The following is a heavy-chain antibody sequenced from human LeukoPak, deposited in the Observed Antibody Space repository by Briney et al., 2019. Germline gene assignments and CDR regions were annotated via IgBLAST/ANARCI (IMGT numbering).Heavy chain of an antibody. V-gene: IGHV4-38-2*02. CDR3: ARSKVMGQWLLPPDL. CDR2: IFHSGST. CDR1: GYSISSGFY. D-gene: IGHD3-22*01. Sequence: SETLSLTCSVSGYSISSGFYWGWIRQPPGKGLEWIGSIFHSGSTYYNPSLKSRVTISVDTSKNQFSLKLNSVTAADTAVYYCARSKVMGQWLLPPDLWGQGTMVTVSS. J-gene: IGHJ3*01.